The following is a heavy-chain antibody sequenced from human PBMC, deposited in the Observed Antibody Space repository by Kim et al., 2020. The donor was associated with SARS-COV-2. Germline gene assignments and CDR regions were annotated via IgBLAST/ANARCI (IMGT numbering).Heavy chain of an antibody. CDR2: IAPSGAT. CDR3: GRGHVAD. J-gene: IGHJ4*02. D-gene: IGHD5-12*01. V-gene: IGHV3-23*01. CDR1: GFTFNSHD. Sequence: GGSLRLSCAASGFTFNSHDMSWFRQAPEKGLEWISYIAPSGATFYADSVKGRFTISGDTSKNTVSLQMNSLRAEETAVYYCGRGHVADWGQGTLGAVSP.